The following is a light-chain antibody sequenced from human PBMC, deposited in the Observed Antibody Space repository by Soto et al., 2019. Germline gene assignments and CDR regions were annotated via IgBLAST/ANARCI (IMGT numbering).Light chain of an antibody. CDR2: DVS. V-gene: IGLV2-14*03. CDR3: SSFTSSTTPVV. Sequence: QSALTQPASVSASPGQSITISCTGTSSDVGGYNYVSWYQQHPGKAPKLMIYDVSYRPSGISIRFSGSKSGNTASLTISGLQAEDEADYYCSSFTSSTTPVVFGGGTKLTVL. CDR1: SSDVGGYNY. J-gene: IGLJ2*01.